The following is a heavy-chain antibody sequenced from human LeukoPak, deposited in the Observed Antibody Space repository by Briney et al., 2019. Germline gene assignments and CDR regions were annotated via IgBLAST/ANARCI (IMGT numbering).Heavy chain of an antibody. CDR2: IYTTGST. V-gene: IGHV4-4*07. CDR1: GGSISSYY. J-gene: IGHJ6*03. CDR3: ARGGTVNYYYMDV. Sequence: PSETLSLTCTVSGGSISSYYWSWIRQPAGKGLEWIGRIYTTGSTSYNPSLKSRVTMSVDTSKNQFSLKLSSVTAADTAVYYCARGGTVNYYYMDVWGKGTTVTVSS. D-gene: IGHD4-11*01.